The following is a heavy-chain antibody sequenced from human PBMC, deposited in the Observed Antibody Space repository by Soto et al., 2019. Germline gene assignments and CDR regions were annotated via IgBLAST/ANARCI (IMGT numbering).Heavy chain of an antibody. CDR2: IYPGDSDT. J-gene: IGHJ5*02. Sequence: GESLKISCKGCGYSFTRYWIGWVRQMPGKGLEWMRIIYPGDSDTRYSRSFQGQVTISADKSISTANLQWSELKASYTAMYYCARSSIAAAGRVWFDPWGQGTLVTVSS. CDR1: GYSFTRYW. V-gene: IGHV5-51*01. D-gene: IGHD6-13*01. CDR3: ARSSIAAAGRVWFDP.